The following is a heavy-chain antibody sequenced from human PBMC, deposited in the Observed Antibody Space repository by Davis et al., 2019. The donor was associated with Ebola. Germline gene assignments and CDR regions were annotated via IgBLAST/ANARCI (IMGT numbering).Heavy chain of an antibody. Sequence: PSETLSLTCTVSGGSISSSSYYWGWIRQPPGKGLEWIGSIYYSGSTYYNPSLKSRVTISVDTSKNQFSLKLSSVTAADTAVYYCARDQPYYSVSGATTPYNDYWGQGTLVTVSS. J-gene: IGHJ4*02. CDR2: IYYSGST. V-gene: IGHV4-39*07. CDR1: GGSISSSSYY. D-gene: IGHD3-10*01. CDR3: ARDQPYYSVSGATTPYNDY.